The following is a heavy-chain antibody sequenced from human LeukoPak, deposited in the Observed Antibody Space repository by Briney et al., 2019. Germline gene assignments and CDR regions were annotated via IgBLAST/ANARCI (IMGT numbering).Heavy chain of an antibody. Sequence: SETLSLTCTVSGGSITSYYWSWIRQPPGKGPEWIGYIYYSGSTNYNPSPKSRVTISVDTSKNQFSLKLSSVTAADTAVYYCARGGVNYKIAGPWGQGALVTVSS. CDR2: IYYSGST. V-gene: IGHV4-59*12. CDR1: GGSITSYY. D-gene: IGHD3-10*01. CDR3: ARGGVNYKIAGP. J-gene: IGHJ5*02.